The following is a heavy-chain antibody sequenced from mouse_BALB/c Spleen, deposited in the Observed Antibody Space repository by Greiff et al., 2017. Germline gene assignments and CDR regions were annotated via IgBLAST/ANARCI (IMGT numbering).Heavy chain of an antibody. CDR2: IHSNGGST. J-gene: IGHJ1*01. CDR3: AGRYGNYWYLDV. CDR1: GFTFSSYY. V-gene: IGHV5-6-2*01. D-gene: IGHD2-10*02. Sequence: EVQLVESGGGLVKLGGSLKLSCAASGFTFSSYYMSWVRQTPEKRLELVAAIHSNGGSTYYPDTVKGRFTISRDNAKNTLYLQMSSLKSEDTALYYCAGRYGNYWYLDVWGAGTTVTVSS.